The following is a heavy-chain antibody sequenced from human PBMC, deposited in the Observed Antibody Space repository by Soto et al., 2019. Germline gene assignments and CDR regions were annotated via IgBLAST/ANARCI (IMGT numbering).Heavy chain of an antibody. J-gene: IGHJ1*01. Sequence: GGSLRLSCAASGFTFSSYGMHWVRQAPGKGLEWVAVISYDGSNKYYADSVKGRFTISRDNSKNTLYLQMNSLRAEDTAVYYCAKDREDQLLHWGQGTLVTVSS. CDR1: GFTFSSYG. D-gene: IGHD1-26*01. CDR3: AKDREDQLLH. CDR2: ISYDGSNK. V-gene: IGHV3-30*18.